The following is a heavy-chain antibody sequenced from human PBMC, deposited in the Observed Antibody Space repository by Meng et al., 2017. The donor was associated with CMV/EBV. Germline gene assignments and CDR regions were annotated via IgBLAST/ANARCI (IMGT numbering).Heavy chain of an antibody. Sequence: QVRLVQSGAEGKKPGASVKVSCKVSGYTLTELSMHWVRQAPGKGLEWMGGFDPEDGETIYAQKFQGRVTMTEDTSTDTAYMELSSLRSEDTAVYYCATGGSTTDHREIDWFDPWGQGTLVTVSS. CDR2: FDPEDGET. D-gene: IGHD3-16*01. J-gene: IGHJ5*02. V-gene: IGHV1-24*01. CDR1: GYTLTELS. CDR3: ATGGSTTDHREIDWFDP.